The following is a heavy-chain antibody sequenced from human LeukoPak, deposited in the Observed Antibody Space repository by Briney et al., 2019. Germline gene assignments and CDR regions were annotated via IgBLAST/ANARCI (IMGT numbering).Heavy chain of an antibody. J-gene: IGHJ4*02. CDR2: ISSSSSYI. D-gene: IGHD3-3*01. CDR1: GGSFSGYY. V-gene: IGHV3-21*01. Sequence: ETLSLTCAVYGGSFSGYYWSWIRQPPGKGLEWVSSISSSSSYIYYADSVKGRFTISRDNAKNSLYLQMNSLRAEDTAVYYCARGVDFWSGYYNEGFDYWGQGTLVTVSS. CDR3: ARGVDFWSGYYNEGFDY.